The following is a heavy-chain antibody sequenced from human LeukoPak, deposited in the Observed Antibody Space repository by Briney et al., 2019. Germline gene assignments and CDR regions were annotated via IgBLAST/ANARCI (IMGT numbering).Heavy chain of an antibody. CDR2: IWYDGSNK. CDR3: AKERLELRSLDY. V-gene: IGHV3-33*06. Sequence: GGSLRLSCAAFGFTFSSYGMHWVRQAPGKGLEWVAVIWYDGSNKYYADSVKGRFTISRDNSKNTLYLQMNSLRAEDTAVYYCAKERLELRSLDYWGQGTLVTVSS. J-gene: IGHJ4*02. CDR1: GFTFSSYG. D-gene: IGHD1-7*01.